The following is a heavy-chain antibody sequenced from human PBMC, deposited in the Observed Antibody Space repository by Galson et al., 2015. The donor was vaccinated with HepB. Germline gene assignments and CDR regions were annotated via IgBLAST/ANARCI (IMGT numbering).Heavy chain of an antibody. D-gene: IGHD3-16*02. Sequence: LRLSCAASGFTFSSYAMHWVRQAPGKGLEWVAVISYDGSNKYYADSVKGRFTISRDNSKNTLYLQMNSLRAEDTAVYYCARDMAIMITFGGVIGTNAFDIWGQGTMVTVSS. J-gene: IGHJ3*02. CDR1: GFTFSSYA. V-gene: IGHV3-30-3*01. CDR2: ISYDGSNK. CDR3: ARDMAIMITFGGVIGTNAFDI.